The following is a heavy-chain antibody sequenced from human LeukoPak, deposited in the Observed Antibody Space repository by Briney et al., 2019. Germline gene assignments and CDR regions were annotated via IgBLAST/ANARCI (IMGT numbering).Heavy chain of an antibody. V-gene: IGHV3-30*18. J-gene: IGHJ4*02. D-gene: IGHD2-15*01. CDR2: ISYDGSNK. Sequence: GGSLRLSCAASGFTFSSYGMHWVRQAPGKVLEWVAVISYDGSNKYYADSVKGRFTISRDNSKNTLYLQMNSLRAEDTAVYYCAKASSIYCSGGSCYYFDYWGQGTLVTVSS. CDR1: GFTFSSYG. CDR3: AKASSIYCSGGSCYYFDY.